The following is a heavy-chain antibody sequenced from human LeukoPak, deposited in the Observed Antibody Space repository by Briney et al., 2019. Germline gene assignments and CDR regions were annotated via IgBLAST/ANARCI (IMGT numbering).Heavy chain of an antibody. D-gene: IGHD3-10*01. Sequence: GEPLHISCKASGYSFTSYWIGWVRQMPGKGLEWMGIIYPGDSDTRYSPSFQGQVTISADNTISTAYLQWSSLKAADTAMYYCAGMVRGLGSYTFDIWGQGTMVTVSS. CDR1: GYSFTSYW. CDR3: AGMVRGLGSYTFDI. V-gene: IGHV5-51*01. CDR2: IYPGDSDT. J-gene: IGHJ3*02.